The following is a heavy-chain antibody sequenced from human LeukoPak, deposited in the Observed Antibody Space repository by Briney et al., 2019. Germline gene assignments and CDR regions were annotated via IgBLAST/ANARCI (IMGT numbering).Heavy chain of an antibody. Sequence: GGSLRLSCAASGFTFSSYWMSWVRQAPGKGLEWVASIDQDGSDKFSVGSVKGRFTISRDNARNSLYLQMSSLTSEGTAVYFCARASLGWFDPWGQGTLVTVSS. J-gene: IGHJ5*02. CDR3: ARASLGWFDP. V-gene: IGHV3-7*01. CDR1: GFTFSSYW. CDR2: IDQDGSDK. D-gene: IGHD7-27*01.